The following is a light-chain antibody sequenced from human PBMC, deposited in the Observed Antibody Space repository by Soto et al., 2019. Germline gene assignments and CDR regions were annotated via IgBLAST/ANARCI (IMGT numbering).Light chain of an antibody. J-gene: IGKJ5*01. Sequence: DLPMTQSPSTLSASVGDRVTITCRASQSISSWLAWYQQKPGKAPNLLIYKASSLESGVPSRFSGSGSGTEFTLTISSLQPDDFATYYCQQYESYSVTFGQGTRLEIK. CDR1: QSISSW. CDR2: KAS. V-gene: IGKV1-5*03. CDR3: QQYESYSVT.